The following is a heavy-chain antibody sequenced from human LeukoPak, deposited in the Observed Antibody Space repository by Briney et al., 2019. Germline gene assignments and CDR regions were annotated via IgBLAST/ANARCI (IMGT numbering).Heavy chain of an antibody. J-gene: IGHJ3*02. CDR1: GDSISSYY. Sequence: SETLSLTCTVSGDSISSYYWSWIRQPPGKGLEWIGYIYYSGSTSYNPSLKSRVSISVDTSKNQFSLKLNPVTAADTAVYYCARVGGAIGSFDIWGQGTMVTVSS. V-gene: IGHV4-59*01. CDR2: IYYSGST. D-gene: IGHD3-16*02. CDR3: ARVGGAIGSFDI.